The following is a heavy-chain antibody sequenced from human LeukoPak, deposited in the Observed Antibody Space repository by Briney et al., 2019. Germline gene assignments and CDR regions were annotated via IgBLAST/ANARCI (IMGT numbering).Heavy chain of an antibody. J-gene: IGHJ6*02. Sequence: GASVKVSCKASGYTFTSYYMHWVRQAPGQGLEWMGIINPSGGSTTYAQKFQGRVTMTGDTSTSTVYMELSSLRSEDTAVYYCAREPDTRDGMDVWGQGTTVTVSS. CDR3: AREPDTRDGMDV. D-gene: IGHD5-18*01. V-gene: IGHV1-46*01. CDR1: GYTFTSYY. CDR2: INPSGGST.